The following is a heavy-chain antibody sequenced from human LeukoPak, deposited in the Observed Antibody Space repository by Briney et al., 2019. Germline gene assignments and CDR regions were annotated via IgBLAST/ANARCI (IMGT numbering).Heavy chain of an antibody. J-gene: IGHJ4*02. CDR1: GFTVSSHY. D-gene: IGHD1-1*01. Sequence: QAGGSLRLSCVASGFTVSSHYMSWVRQAPGKGLEWVSLLYTGGRTYYADSVEGRFTISRDDSKNTVYLHMNTVRAEDTAMYYCARGGVNYWNPRYWGQGILVTVSS. V-gene: IGHV3-53*01. CDR3: ARGGVNYWNPRY. CDR2: LYTGGRT.